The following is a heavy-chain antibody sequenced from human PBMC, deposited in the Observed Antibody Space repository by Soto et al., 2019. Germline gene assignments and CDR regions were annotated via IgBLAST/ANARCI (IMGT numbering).Heavy chain of an antibody. D-gene: IGHD1-26*01. Sequence: EVQLSESGGDLRQPGGSLRLSCAASGFTFTNYAMTWVRQTPGKGLEWVSGISASGGLKYYADSVRGPFTVSRDNYKNILYLQMDNLRDEDTALYYCAREVGAPSGWLDPWGQGTQVTVSS. J-gene: IGHJ5*02. V-gene: IGHV3-23*01. CDR3: AREVGAPSGWLDP. CDR1: GFTFTNYA. CDR2: ISASGGLK.